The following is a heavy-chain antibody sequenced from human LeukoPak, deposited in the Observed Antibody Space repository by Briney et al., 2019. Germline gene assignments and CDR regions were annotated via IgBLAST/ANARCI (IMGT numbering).Heavy chain of an antibody. CDR1: GFTFSNAW. J-gene: IGHJ4*02. D-gene: IGHD2-21*02. V-gene: IGHV3-15*01. CDR3: TTSLAGAVTAVYPFDN. CDR2: IKSKTDGGTT. Sequence: GGSLRLSCVASGFTFSNAWMNSVRQAPGKGLEWVGRIKSKTDGGTTDYAAPVKGRITISRDDSTNTLHLQMNSLKTEDTAVYYCTTSLAGAVTAVYPFDNWGQGTLVTVSS.